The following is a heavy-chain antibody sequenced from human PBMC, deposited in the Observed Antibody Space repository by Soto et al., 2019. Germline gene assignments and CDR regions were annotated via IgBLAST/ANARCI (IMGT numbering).Heavy chain of an antibody. J-gene: IGHJ5*02. V-gene: IGHV3-13*01. Sequence: GGALRLSCEASGFTFSSYDIHWVRQATGKGLEWVSAIGTAGDTYYPGSAKGRFTISRENAKNSLYLQMNSLRAGDTAVYYCGRGGGYGDYGENWFDPWGQGTLVTVSS. D-gene: IGHD4-17*01. CDR2: IGTAGDT. CDR3: GRGGGYGDYGENWFDP. CDR1: GFTFSSYD.